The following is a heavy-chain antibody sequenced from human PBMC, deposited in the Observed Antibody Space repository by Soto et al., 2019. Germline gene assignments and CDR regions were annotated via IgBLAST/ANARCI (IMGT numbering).Heavy chain of an antibody. CDR2: ISAYNGNT. CDR3: ARAMIVVVPAAIPIDY. CDR1: GYTFTSYG. D-gene: IGHD2-2*01. J-gene: IGHJ4*02. Sequence: QVQLVQSGAEVKKPGASVKVSCKASGYTFTSYGISWVRQAPGQGLEWVGWISAYNGNTNYAQKLQGRVTMTTDTPTSPADMELRSLRSDDTAVYYWARAMIVVVPAAIPIDYWGQGPLVTVSS. V-gene: IGHV1-18*01.